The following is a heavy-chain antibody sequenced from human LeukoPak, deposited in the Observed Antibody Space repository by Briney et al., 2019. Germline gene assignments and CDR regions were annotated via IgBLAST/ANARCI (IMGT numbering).Heavy chain of an antibody. CDR1: GFTFDDYA. CDR3: AKAAAAGPGYFDY. J-gene: IGHJ4*02. V-gene: IGHV3-9*01. CDR2: ISWNSGSI. D-gene: IGHD6-13*01. Sequence: GGSLILSCAASGFTFDDYAMHWVRQAPGKGLEWVSGISWNSGSIGYADSVKGRFTISRDNAKNSLYLQMNSLRAEDTALYYCAKAAAAGPGYFDYWGQGTLVTVSS.